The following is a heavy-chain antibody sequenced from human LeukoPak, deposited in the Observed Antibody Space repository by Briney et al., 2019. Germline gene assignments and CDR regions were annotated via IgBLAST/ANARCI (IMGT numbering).Heavy chain of an antibody. CDR1: GSGFSNYW. CDR3: ARLPPGGTGLNVDS. CDR2: IYPADSDT. Sequence: GESLKISCQVSGSGFSNYWIAWVRQMPGKGLGWMGIIYPADSDTKYSPSFQGQVTISADKSINTAFLHWSSLKASDTAMYFCARLPPGGTGLNVDSWGQGTLVTVSS. V-gene: IGHV5-51*01. D-gene: IGHD1-14*01. J-gene: IGHJ4*02.